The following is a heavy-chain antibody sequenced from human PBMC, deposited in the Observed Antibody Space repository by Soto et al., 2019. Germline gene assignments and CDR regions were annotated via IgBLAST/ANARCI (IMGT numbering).Heavy chain of an antibody. V-gene: IGHV1-3*01. CDR2: INAGNGNT. CDR3: ARVITMVRGVIAFDY. J-gene: IGHJ4*02. Sequence: ASVKVSCKASGYTFPSYAMHWVRQAPGQRLEWMGWINAGNGNTKYSQKFQGRVTITRDTSASTAYMELNSLRSEDTAVYYCARVITMVRGVIAFDYWAQGTLVNVSS. CDR1: GYTFPSYA. D-gene: IGHD3-10*01.